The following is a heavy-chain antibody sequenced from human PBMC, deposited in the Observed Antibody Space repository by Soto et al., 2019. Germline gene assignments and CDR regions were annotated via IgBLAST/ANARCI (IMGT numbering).Heavy chain of an antibody. CDR3: ARHGSGTYYPIDY. CDR1: GYTFTSYG. Sequence: ASVKVACKASGYTFTSYGISWVRQAPGQGLEWMGWISAYNGNTNYAQKLQGRVTMTTDTSKSQFSLRLVSVTAADTAVYFCARHGSGTYYPIDYWGQGTLVTVSS. CDR2: ISAYNGNT. V-gene: IGHV1-18*01. J-gene: IGHJ4*02. D-gene: IGHD3-10*01.